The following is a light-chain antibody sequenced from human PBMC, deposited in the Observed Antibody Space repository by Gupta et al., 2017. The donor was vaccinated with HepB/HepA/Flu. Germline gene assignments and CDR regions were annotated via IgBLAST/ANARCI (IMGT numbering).Light chain of an antibody. Sequence: SYELTQPPSVSVSPGQTASITCSGDKLGDKYASWYQQKPGQSPVLVIYQDNKRPSGIPERFSGSNSGNTATLTISGTQAMDEADFYCQAWDSSTVVFGGGTKLTVL. J-gene: IGLJ2*01. CDR3: QAWDSSTVV. V-gene: IGLV3-1*01. CDR1: KLGDKY. CDR2: QDN.